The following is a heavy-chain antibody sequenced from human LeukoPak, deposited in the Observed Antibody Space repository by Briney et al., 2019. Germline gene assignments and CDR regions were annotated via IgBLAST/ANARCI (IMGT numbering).Heavy chain of an antibody. D-gene: IGHD6-19*01. J-gene: IGHJ5*02. CDR3: ARDPTPSIAVAGAHWFDP. CDR1: GYTLTELS. Sequence: ASVKVSCKVSGYTLTELSMHWVRQAPGKGLEWMGGFDPEDGETIYAQKFQGRVTITRDTSASTAYMELSSLRSEDTAVYYCARDPTPSIAVAGAHWFDPWGQGTLVTVSS. V-gene: IGHV1-24*01. CDR2: FDPEDGET.